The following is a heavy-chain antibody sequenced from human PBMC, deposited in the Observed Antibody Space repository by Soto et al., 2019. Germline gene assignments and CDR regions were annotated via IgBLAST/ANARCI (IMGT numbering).Heavy chain of an antibody. Sequence: SETLSLTCAVYGGSFSGYHWSWIRQPPGKGLEWIGEINHSGSTNYNPSLKSRVTISVDTSKNQFSLKLSSVTAADTAVYYCARGRGIAAVGNWFDPWGQGTLVTVSS. V-gene: IGHV4-34*01. CDR3: ARGRGIAAVGNWFDP. J-gene: IGHJ5*02. D-gene: IGHD6-25*01. CDR1: GGSFSGYH. CDR2: INHSGST.